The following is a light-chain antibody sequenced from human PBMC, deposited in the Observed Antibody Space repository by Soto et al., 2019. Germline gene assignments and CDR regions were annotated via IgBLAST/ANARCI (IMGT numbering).Light chain of an antibody. CDR3: SSHTSGSTRV. Sequence: SVLTQPASVSGSPGQSIAISCTGTSGDVGGHDYVSWYQQHPDKAPKLMIYEVTKRPSWVSNRFSGSKSGNTASLTTSGLQPEDEADYYCSSHTSGSTRVFGSGTKVTVL. J-gene: IGLJ1*01. CDR2: EVT. V-gene: IGLV2-14*01. CDR1: SGDVGGHDY.